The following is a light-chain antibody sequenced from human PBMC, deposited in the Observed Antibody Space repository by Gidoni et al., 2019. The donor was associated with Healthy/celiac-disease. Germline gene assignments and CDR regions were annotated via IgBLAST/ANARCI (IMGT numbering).Light chain of an antibody. CDR3: MQALQTPRT. J-gene: IGKJ4*01. V-gene: IGKV2-28*01. Sequence: DVVRTQSPLSLPVTPGEPASISCRSSQSLLHSNGYNYLDWYLQKPGQSPQLLIYLGSNRASGVPDRFSGSGSGTDFTLKISRVEAEYVGVYYCMQALQTPRTFGGGTKVEIK. CDR1: QSLLHSNGYNY. CDR2: LGS.